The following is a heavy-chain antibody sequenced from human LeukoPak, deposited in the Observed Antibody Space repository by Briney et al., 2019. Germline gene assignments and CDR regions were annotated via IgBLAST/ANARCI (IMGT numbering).Heavy chain of an antibody. J-gene: IGHJ5*02. D-gene: IGHD3-10*01. CDR3: VRHTWFGTRHWFDP. CDR2: IYSSGST. CDR1: GGSISSYY. Sequence: SETLSLTCTVSGGSISSYYWSWIRQPAGKGLEWIGRIYSSGSTNYNPSLKSRVTMSIDTSKNQFFLELSSVTAADTAVYYCVRHTWFGTRHWFDPWGQGILVTVSS. V-gene: IGHV4-4*07.